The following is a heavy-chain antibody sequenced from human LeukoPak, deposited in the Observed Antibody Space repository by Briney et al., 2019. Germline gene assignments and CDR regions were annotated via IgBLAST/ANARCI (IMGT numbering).Heavy chain of an antibody. V-gene: IGHV3-23*01. CDR2: ITGSGRGT. CDR3: SKDPNGDYVGAFDM. J-gene: IGHJ3*02. Sequence: GGSLRLSCTASGLTFSNYATTWVRQAPGKGLEWVSSITGSGRGTYYADSVKGRFSVSRDNSQNTEFLHMSSLRADDTALYYCSKDPNGDYVGAFDMWGPGTMVTVSS. CDR1: GLTFSNYA. D-gene: IGHD2-21*02.